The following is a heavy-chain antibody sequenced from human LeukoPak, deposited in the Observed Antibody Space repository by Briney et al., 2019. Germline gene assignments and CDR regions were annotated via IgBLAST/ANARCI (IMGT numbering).Heavy chain of an antibody. J-gene: IGHJ4*02. CDR1: GGSISSYY. D-gene: IGHD6-6*01. V-gene: IGHV4-59*01. CDR3: ARRHVEYSSSSDPYYFDY. Sequence: SETLSLTCTVSGGSISSYYWTWIRQPPGKGLEWIGSLYYSGSTNYNPSLKSRVTISVDTSKNQFSLKLSSVTAADTAVYYCARRHVEYSSSSDPYYFDYWGQGTLVTVSS. CDR2: LYYSGST.